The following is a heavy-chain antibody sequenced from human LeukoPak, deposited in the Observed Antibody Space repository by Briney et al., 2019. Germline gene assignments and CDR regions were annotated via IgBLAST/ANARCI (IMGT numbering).Heavy chain of an antibody. CDR3: ARENLEYGDYAIDY. J-gene: IGHJ4*02. CDR1: GFIFSKYD. CDR2: IDRDGVT. D-gene: IGHD4-17*01. Sequence: GGSLRLSCAASGFIFSKYDMHWVRLLTGKGLEWVSGIDRDGVTYYSGSVKGRFTMSRENGKNSVYLQLNSLRAGDTAIYYCARENLEYGDYAIDYWGQGVLVTVSS. V-gene: IGHV3-13*01.